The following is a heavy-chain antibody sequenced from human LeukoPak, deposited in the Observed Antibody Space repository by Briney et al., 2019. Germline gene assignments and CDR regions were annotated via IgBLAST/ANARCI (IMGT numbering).Heavy chain of an antibody. CDR3: ARSPWNPGKSTETT. D-gene: IGHD1-1*01. CDR1: GFTFNTYG. J-gene: IGHJ5*02. Sequence: TGGSLRLSCAASGFTFNTYGMHWVRQAPGQGLEWVALILFDGSNKNYADSLKGRFTISRDNSKNTLYLQIDSLRAEDSAVYYCARSPWNPGKSTETTWGQGTLVTVSS. V-gene: IGHV3-33*01. CDR2: ILFDGSNK.